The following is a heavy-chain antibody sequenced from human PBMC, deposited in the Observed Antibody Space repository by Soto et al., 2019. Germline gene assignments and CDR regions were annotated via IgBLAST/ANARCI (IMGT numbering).Heavy chain of an antibody. J-gene: IGHJ3*02. D-gene: IGHD2-21*01. CDR1: GYTFTSYD. V-gene: IGHV1-8*01. CDR3: ARGLMGTYCGGDCKASDAFDI. Sequence: GASVKVSCKASGYTFTSYDIDWVRQATGQGLEWMGWMNPNSGNTGYAQKFQGRVTMTRNTSISTAYMELSSLRSEDTAVYYCARGLMGTYCGGDCKASDAFDIWGQGTMVTGS. CDR2: MNPNSGNT.